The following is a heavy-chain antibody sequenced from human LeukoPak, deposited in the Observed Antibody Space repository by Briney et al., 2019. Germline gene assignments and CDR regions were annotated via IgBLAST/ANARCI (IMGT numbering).Heavy chain of an antibody. CDR2: IYYSGST. CDR1: GGSISSSSYY. CDR3: ARDYYDSSGFGAFDI. Sequence: PSETLSLTCTVSGGSISSSSYYWGWIRQPPGKGLEWIGSIYYSGSTYYNPSLKSRVTISVDTSKSQFSLKLSSVTAAGTAVYYCARDYYDSSGFGAFDIWGQGTMVTVSS. V-gene: IGHV4-39*02. D-gene: IGHD3-22*01. J-gene: IGHJ3*02.